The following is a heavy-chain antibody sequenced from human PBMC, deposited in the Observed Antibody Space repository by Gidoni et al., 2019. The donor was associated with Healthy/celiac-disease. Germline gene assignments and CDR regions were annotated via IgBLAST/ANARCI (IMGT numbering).Heavy chain of an antibody. CDR3: ARGRRVYSSGYYKFDY. CDR1: GGSFRGYY. V-gene: IGHV4-34*01. Sequence: QVQLQQWGAGLLKPSETLSLTCAVYGGSFRGYYWSWIRQPPGKGLELIGEINHSGSTNSNPSLKSRVTISVDTSKTQFSLQLSSVTAADTAVYYCARGRRVYSSGYYKFDYWGQGTLVTVSS. J-gene: IGHJ4*02. D-gene: IGHD3-22*01. CDR2: INHSGST.